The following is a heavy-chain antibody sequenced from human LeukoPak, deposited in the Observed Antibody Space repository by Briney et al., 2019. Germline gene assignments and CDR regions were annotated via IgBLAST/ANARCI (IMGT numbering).Heavy chain of an antibody. CDR3: ARSSRVSGGGAMVEDY. CDR2: IIPILGIA. Sequence: ASVKVSCKASGGTFSSYAISWVRQAPGQGLEWMGRIIPILGIANYAQKFQGRVTITADKSASTAYMELSSLRSEDTAVYYCARSSRVSGGGAMVEDYWGQGTLVTVSS. CDR1: GGTFSSYA. J-gene: IGHJ4*02. D-gene: IGHD5-18*01. V-gene: IGHV1-69*04.